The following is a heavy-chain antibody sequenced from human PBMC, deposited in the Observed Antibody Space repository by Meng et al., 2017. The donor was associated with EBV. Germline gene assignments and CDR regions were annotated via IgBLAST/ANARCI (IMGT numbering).Heavy chain of an antibody. J-gene: IGHJ5*02. CDR2: VHYTGST. D-gene: IGHD6-19*01. CDR1: GDSISSFYY. V-gene: IGHV4-39*01. Sequence: QLQLRQSGPGQVKPSETLALTCTVPGDSISSFYYWGWIRQPTGRGLEWIGRVHYTGSTYYSPSLKSRVTVSVDTSKNQFSLRLTSVTAADTAVYYCARPFPSWQSPRLDPFGAWGQGTLVTVSS. CDR3: ARPFPSWQSPRLDPFGA.